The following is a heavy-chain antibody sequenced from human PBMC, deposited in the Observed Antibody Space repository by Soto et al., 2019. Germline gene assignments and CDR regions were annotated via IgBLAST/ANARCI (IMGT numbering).Heavy chain of an antibody. J-gene: IGHJ4*02. CDR2: IFTGGNT. CDR3: AKAALASVMFDF. V-gene: IGHV3-66*01. Sequence: GGSLRLSCAASGFAVSSNYMTSVRQAPGKGLECVSVIFTGGNTFYADSVKGRFTISRDNSKNTLSLQMNSLRAEDTAVYYCAKAALASVMFDFWGQGTLVTVSS. CDR1: GFAVSSNY.